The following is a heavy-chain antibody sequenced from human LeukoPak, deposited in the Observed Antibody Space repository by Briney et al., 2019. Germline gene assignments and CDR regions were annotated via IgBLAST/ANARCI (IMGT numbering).Heavy chain of an antibody. CDR2: IYYSGST. Sequence: SETLSLTCTVSGGSISSYYWSWIRQPPGQGLEWIGYIYYSGSTNYNPSLKSRVTISVDTSKNQFSLKLSSVTAADTAVYYCASLAGYSSSWYLGGYFDYWGQGTLVTVSS. CDR1: GGSISSYY. CDR3: ASLAGYSSSWYLGGYFDY. D-gene: IGHD6-13*01. J-gene: IGHJ4*02. V-gene: IGHV4-59*01.